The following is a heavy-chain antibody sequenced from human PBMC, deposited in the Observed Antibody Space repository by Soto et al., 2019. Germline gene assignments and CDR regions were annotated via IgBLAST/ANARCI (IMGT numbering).Heavy chain of an antibody. CDR1: GFTFDDYA. CDR2: IIWNSGSI. CDR3: AKAPDYGDLTDIYWYFDL. Sequence: EVQLVESGGGLVQPGRSLRLSCAASGFTFDDYAMHWVRQAPGKGLEWVSGIIWNSGSIGYADSVKGRFTISRDNAKNSLYLQMNSLRAEDTALYYCAKAPDYGDLTDIYWYFDLWGRGTLVTVSS. V-gene: IGHV3-9*01. J-gene: IGHJ2*01. D-gene: IGHD4-17*01.